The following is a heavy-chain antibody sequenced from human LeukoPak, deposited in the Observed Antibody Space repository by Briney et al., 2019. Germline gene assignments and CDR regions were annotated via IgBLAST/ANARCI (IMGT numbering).Heavy chain of an antibody. J-gene: IGHJ6*03. CDR3: ARGTPRLIAARPGYYYYYYMDV. D-gene: IGHD6-13*01. CDR2: IYYTGST. V-gene: IGHV4-59*12. CDR1: GGSISSYY. Sequence: ASETLSLTCTVSGGSISSYYWSWIRQPPGKGLEWIGYIYYTGSTNYNPSLKSRVTLAVDTSKNQFSLKLSSVTAADTAVYYCARGTPRLIAARPGYYYYYYMDVWGKGTTVTVSS.